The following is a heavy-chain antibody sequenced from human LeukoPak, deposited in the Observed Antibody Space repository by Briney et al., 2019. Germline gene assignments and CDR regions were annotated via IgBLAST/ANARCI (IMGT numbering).Heavy chain of an antibody. D-gene: IGHD3-10*01. CDR3: ASGSGSYRTPYYYMDV. CDR2: IYSGGST. J-gene: IGHJ6*03. CDR1: GLTVSSNY. V-gene: IGHV3-53*01. Sequence: PGGSLRLSCAASGLTVSSNYMSWVRQAPGKGLGWGSVIYSGGSTYYADSVKGRFTISRDNSKNTLYLQMNNLRAEDTAVYYCASGSGSYRTPYYYMDVWGKGSTVTVSS.